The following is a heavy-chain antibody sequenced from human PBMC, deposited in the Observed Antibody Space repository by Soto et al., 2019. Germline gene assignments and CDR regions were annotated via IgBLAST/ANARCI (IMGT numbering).Heavy chain of an antibody. CDR3: ARADSSSWDRLFDY. CDR1: GGSISSSSYY. D-gene: IGHD6-13*01. J-gene: IGHJ4*02. Sequence: QLQLQESGPGLVKPSETLSLTCTVSGGSISSSSYYWGWIRQPPGKGLEWIGSIYYSGSTYYNPYLKSRVTISVDTSKNQFSLKLSSVTAADTAVYYCARADSSSWDRLFDYWGQGTLVTVSS. CDR2: IYYSGST. V-gene: IGHV4-39*01.